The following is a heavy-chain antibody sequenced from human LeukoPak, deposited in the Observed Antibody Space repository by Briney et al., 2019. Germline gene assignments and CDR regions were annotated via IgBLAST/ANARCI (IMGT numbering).Heavy chain of an antibody. CDR3: AKDGGAYSSSAGWSDP. Sequence: GRSLRLSCAASGFTFGEYAMHWVRQAPGKGLEWVSGISWNSGSIGYADSVKGRFTISRNNAKNSLYLQMNSLRAEDMALYYCAKDGGAYSSSAGWSDPWGQGTLVTVSS. CDR2: ISWNSGSI. CDR1: GFTFGEYA. D-gene: IGHD6-6*01. V-gene: IGHV3-9*03. J-gene: IGHJ5*02.